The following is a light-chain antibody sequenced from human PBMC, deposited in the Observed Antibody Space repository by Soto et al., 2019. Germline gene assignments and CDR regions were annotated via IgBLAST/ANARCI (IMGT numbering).Light chain of an antibody. CDR2: ASS. CDR3: QQLNTFPVT. Sequence: DIQLTQSPSFLSASVGDRVTITCRASQGISSYLAWYQQTPGKAPKLLIYASSILQSGVPSRFSGSGSGTEFTLTIISLQPEDFATYYCQQLNTFPVTFGQGTRL. J-gene: IGKJ5*01. V-gene: IGKV1-9*01. CDR1: QGISSY.